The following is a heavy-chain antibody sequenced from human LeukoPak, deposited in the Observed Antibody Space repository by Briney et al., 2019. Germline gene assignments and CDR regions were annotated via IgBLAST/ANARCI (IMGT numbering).Heavy chain of an antibody. CDR1: GFTVSSNY. J-gene: IGHJ5*02. CDR2: IYSGGST. CDR3: ARERSSSFRGIRFENWFDP. V-gene: IGHV3-66*01. Sequence: QPGGSLRLSCAASGFTVSSNYMSWVRQAPGKGLEWVSVIYSGGSTYYADSVKGRFTISRDNSKNTLYLQMNSLRAEDTAVYYCARERSSSFRGIRFENWFDPWGQGTLVTVSS. D-gene: IGHD6-13*01.